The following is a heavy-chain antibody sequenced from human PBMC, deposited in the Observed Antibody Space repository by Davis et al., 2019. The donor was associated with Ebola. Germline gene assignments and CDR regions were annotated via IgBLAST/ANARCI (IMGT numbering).Heavy chain of an antibody. CDR2: IYADGST. Sequence: GESLEISCAVSGFNVRNNYLNWVRQAPGKGLQWVSVIYADGSTYYADSVKGRFTISRDTSKNTMFLQMTGLRAEDTAIYYCARGGLLSALDLWGQGTMVSVSS. J-gene: IGHJ3*01. CDR1: GFNVRNNY. CDR3: ARGGLLSALDL. D-gene: IGHD2-15*01. V-gene: IGHV3-53*01.